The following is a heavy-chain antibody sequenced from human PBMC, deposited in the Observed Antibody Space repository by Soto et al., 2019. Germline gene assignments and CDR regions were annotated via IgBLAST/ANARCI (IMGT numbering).Heavy chain of an antibody. CDR1: GGSISSGGYY. Sequence: QVQLQESGPGLVKPSQTLSPTCTVSGGSISSGGYYWSWIRQHPGKGLEWIGYNYYSGSTYYNPSLKSRVTISVATSKTQFSRKLSSVTSADTAVYYCASSFGVAATGPFHYWGQGTLVTVSS. CDR3: ASSFGVAATGPFHY. CDR2: NYYSGST. V-gene: IGHV4-31*03. D-gene: IGHD6-13*01. J-gene: IGHJ4*02.